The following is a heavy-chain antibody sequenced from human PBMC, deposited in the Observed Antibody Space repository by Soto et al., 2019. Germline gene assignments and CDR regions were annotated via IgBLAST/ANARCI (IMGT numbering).Heavy chain of an antibody. CDR3: ARTAAAGKYYYGLDV. V-gene: IGHV5-51*01. J-gene: IGHJ6*02. CDR2: TYPGDSDT. Sequence: EVQLVQSGAEVKKPGESLKISCKGSGYSFTSYWIGWVRQMPGKGLECMGITYPGDSDTRYSPSFQGQVTISADKSISTAYLQWSSLKASDTAMYYCARTAAAGKYYYGLDVWGQGTTVTVSS. D-gene: IGHD6-13*01. CDR1: GYSFTSYW.